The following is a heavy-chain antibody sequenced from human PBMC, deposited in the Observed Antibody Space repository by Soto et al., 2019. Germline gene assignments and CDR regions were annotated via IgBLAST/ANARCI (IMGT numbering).Heavy chain of an antibody. CDR1: GFTFDDYA. V-gene: IGHV3-9*01. CDR2: ISWNSGSI. CDR3: AKDHIAAAGTNYYYYGMDV. D-gene: IGHD6-13*01. Sequence: SLRLSCAASGFTFDDYAMHWVRQAPGKGLEWVSGISWNSGSIGYADSVKGRFTISRDNAKNSLYLQMNSLRAEDTALYYCAKDHIAAAGTNYYYYGMDVWGQGTTVTVSS. J-gene: IGHJ6*02.